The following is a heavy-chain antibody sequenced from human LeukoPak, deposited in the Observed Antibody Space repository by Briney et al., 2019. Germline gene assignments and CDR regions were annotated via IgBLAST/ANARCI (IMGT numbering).Heavy chain of an antibody. CDR2: ISYDGSNK. Sequence: GGSLRLSCAASGFTFSSYAMHWVRQAPGKGLEWVAVISYDGSNKYYADSVKGRFTISRDNSMNTLYLQMNSLRAEDTAVYYCARVWEPLAYYYGMDVWGQGTTVTVSS. CDR3: ARVWEPLAYYYGMDV. V-gene: IGHV3-30*04. J-gene: IGHJ6*02. CDR1: GFTFSSYA. D-gene: IGHD1-26*01.